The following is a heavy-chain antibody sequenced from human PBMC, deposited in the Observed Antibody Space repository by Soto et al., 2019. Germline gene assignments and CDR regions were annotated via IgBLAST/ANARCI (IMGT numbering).Heavy chain of an antibody. Sequence: QVQLQQWGAGLLKPSETLSLTCAVYGGSFSGYYWAWIRQSPEKGLEWIGEGNHRGTTYYNPSLKHRVTTSAHTPKIQFSLKMSSVTAADTAVYYCARGIGYCSSINCYSSRRLRFDSWGQGTLVTVSS. V-gene: IGHV4-34*01. CDR2: GNHRGTT. D-gene: IGHD2-2*01. J-gene: IGHJ4*02. CDR1: GGSFSGYY. CDR3: ARGIGYCSSINCYSSRRLRFDS.